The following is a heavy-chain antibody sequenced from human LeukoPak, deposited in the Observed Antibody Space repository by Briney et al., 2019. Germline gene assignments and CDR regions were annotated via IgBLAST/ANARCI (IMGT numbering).Heavy chain of an antibody. CDR2: IKSKTDGGTT. CDR3: ITAAVFYNSGWYDDY. Sequence: GGSLRLSCAAAGFTFTDYSMNWVRQAPGKGLEWVGRIKSKTDGGTTDYAAPVKGRFTISRDDSKNTLYLQMNSLKTEDTAVYYCITAAVFYNSGWYDDYWGQGTLVTVSS. CDR1: GFTFTDYS. D-gene: IGHD6-19*01. V-gene: IGHV3-15*01. J-gene: IGHJ4*02.